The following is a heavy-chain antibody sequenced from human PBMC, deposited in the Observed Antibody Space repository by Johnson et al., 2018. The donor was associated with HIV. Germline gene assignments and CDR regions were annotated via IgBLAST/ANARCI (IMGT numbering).Heavy chain of an antibody. CDR1: GFRFRSYV. J-gene: IGHJ3*02. V-gene: IGHV3-13*01. CDR2: IGTTGDT. Sequence: VQLVESGGGVVQPGRSLRLSCAASGFRFRSYVMHWVRQVTGKGLEWVAGIGTTGDTYYPGSVKGRFTISRENAKNSLYLQMNSLRAEDTALYYCARAPPGGAFDIWGQGTMVTVSS. D-gene: IGHD6-25*01. CDR3: ARAPPGGAFDI.